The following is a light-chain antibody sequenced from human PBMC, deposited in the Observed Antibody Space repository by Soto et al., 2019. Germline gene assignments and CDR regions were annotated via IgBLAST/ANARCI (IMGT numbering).Light chain of an antibody. J-gene: IGKJ4*01. CDR3: QQSYSAPRT. Sequence: DIQLTRSPSSLSASVGNRVTITCRASQTIRNYLNWYQQKLGKAPKVLIYAGSTLQSGVPSRFSGSGSGTDFTLTITSLQPEDFATYYCQQSYSAPRTLGGGTKVDIK. CDR2: AGS. CDR1: QTIRNY. V-gene: IGKV1-39*01.